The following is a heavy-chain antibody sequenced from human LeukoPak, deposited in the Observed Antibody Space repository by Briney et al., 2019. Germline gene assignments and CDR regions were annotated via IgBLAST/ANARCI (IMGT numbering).Heavy chain of an antibody. Sequence: GGSLRLSCAASEFTFNTSWMHWVRQAPGKGLVWVSRINSDGTTTNYADSVKGRFTISRDNSKNTLFLQMNSLRAEDTALYYCAKDVGYCSVGSCYGFGFWGQGALVTVSS. V-gene: IGHV3-74*01. J-gene: IGHJ4*02. CDR1: EFTFNTSW. CDR2: INSDGTTT. CDR3: AKDVGYCSVGSCYGFGF. D-gene: IGHD2-15*01.